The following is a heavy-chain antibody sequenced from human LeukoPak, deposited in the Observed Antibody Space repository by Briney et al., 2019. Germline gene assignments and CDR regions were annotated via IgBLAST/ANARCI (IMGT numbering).Heavy chain of an antibody. V-gene: IGHV4-59*08. CDR2: IYYSGST. Sequence: SETLSLACTVSGGSISSYYWSWIRQPPGKGLEWIGYIYYSGSTNYNPSLKSRVTISVDTSKNQFSLKLSSVTAADTAVYYCARHIYGSGSYNGMDVWGQGTTVTVSS. J-gene: IGHJ6*02. D-gene: IGHD3-10*01. CDR3: ARHIYGSGSYNGMDV. CDR1: GGSISSYY.